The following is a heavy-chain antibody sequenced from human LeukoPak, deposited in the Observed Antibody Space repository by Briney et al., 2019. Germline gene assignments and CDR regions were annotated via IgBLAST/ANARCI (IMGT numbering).Heavy chain of an antibody. CDR1: GGSFTNYY. Sequence: PSETLSLTCAVYGGSFTNYYWSWIRQPPGKGLEWIGSIYYTGTTYYNPSLNYRVTISVDTSKNQFSLRLTSVTAADTAVYYCARDSIRVQTGTTPWGRGTLVTVSS. CDR3: ARDSIRVQTGTTP. J-gene: IGHJ5*02. D-gene: IGHD1-1*01. V-gene: IGHV4-59*12. CDR2: IYYTGTT.